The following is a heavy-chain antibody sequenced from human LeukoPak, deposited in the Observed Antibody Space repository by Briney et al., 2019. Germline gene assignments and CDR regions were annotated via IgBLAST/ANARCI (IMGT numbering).Heavy chain of an antibody. CDR1: GFTFSSYS. CDR2: LNRDGSVR. CDR3: ARDSASCRGCAFDV. J-gene: IGHJ3*01. D-gene: IGHD2-2*01. Sequence: GGSLRLSCAASGFTFSSYSMNWVRQAPGKGLEWVANLNRDGSVRNYVDSVKGRFTISRDNAKNSLYLQMNSLRAEDTAVFYCARDSASCRGCAFDVWGHGTLVTVSS. V-gene: IGHV3-7*01.